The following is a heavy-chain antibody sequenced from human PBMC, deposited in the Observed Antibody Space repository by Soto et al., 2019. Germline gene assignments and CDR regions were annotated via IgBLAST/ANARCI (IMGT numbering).Heavy chain of an antibody. CDR1: GFTFSSYW. Sequence: EVQLVESGGGLVQPGGSLRLSCAASGFTFSSYWMSWVRQAPGKGLEWVANIKQDGSEKYYVDSVKGRFTISRDNAKNSLYLQMNSLRAEDTAVYYCARDLFVAAVGLDYWGQGTLVTVSS. V-gene: IGHV3-7*03. J-gene: IGHJ4*02. CDR3: ARDLFVAAVGLDY. CDR2: IKQDGSEK. D-gene: IGHD6-13*01.